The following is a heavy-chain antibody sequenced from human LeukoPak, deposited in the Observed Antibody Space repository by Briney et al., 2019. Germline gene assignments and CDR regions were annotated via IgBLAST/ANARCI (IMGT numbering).Heavy chain of an antibody. CDR1: GFTFSSYG. CDR3: AKRWDHSAAAGY. CDR2: ISYDGSNK. J-gene: IGHJ4*02. D-gene: IGHD6-13*01. Sequence: PGRSLRLSCAASGFTFSSYGMHWVRQAPGKGLEWVAVISYDGSNKYYADSVKGRFTISRDNSKNTLYLQMNSLRAEDTAVYYCAKRWDHSAAAGYWGQGTLVIVSS. V-gene: IGHV3-30*18.